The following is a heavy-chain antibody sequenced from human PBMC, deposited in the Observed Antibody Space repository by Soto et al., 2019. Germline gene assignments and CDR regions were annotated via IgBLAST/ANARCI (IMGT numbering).Heavy chain of an antibody. CDR2: IYYSGST. CDR1: GGSISSSSYY. Sequence: PSETLSLTCTVSGGSISSSSYYWGWIRQPPGKGLEWIGSIYYSGSTYYNPSLKSRVTISVDTSKNQFSLKLSSVTAADTAVYYCARARGGFYDILTGSFDYWGQGTLVTVSS. V-gene: IGHV4-39*01. CDR3: ARARGGFYDILTGSFDY. D-gene: IGHD3-9*01. J-gene: IGHJ4*02.